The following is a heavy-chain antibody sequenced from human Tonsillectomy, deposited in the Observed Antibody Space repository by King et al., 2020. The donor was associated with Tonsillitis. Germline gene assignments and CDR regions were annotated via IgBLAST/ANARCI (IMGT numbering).Heavy chain of an antibody. CDR3: AKFITMVRGVKNWFDP. Sequence: LQPVQSGGGVVQPGRPLRLSCAASGFTFSSYGMHWVRQAPGKGLEWVAVISYDGSNKYYADSVKGRFTISRDNSKNTLYLQMNSLRAEDTAVYYCAKFITMVRGVKNWFDPWGQGTLVTVSS. D-gene: IGHD3-10*01. J-gene: IGHJ5*02. V-gene: IGHV3-30*18. CDR2: ISYDGSNK. CDR1: GFTFSSYG.